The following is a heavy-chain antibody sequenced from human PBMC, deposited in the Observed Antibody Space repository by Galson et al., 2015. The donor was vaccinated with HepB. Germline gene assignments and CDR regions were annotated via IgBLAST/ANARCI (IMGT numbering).Heavy chain of an antibody. CDR2: IGSKTNNFET. Sequence: SLRLSCAGSGFTFSGSAMNWVRQASGKGLEWVGRIGSKTNNFETAYTASVKGRFTISRDDSKHTGYLQMHSLQTEDTAVYDCTRDLWSNYYKGPYWVQRTLFTPSS. CDR1: GFTFSGSA. CDR3: TRDLWSNYYKGPY. V-gene: IGHV3-73*01. D-gene: IGHD3-3*01. J-gene: IGHJ4*02.